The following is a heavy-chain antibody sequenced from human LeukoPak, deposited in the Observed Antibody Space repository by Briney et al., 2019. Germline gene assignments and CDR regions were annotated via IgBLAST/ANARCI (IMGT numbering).Heavy chain of an antibody. CDR2: IYHRRTT. D-gene: IGHD1-26*01. CDR3: ARAGSYNLDY. Sequence: SETLSLTCVVSGGSISSGNWWSWVRQSPGKELEWIGEIYHRRTTHYNPSLKSRVTITVDKSENHFSLRLSSVTAADTAVYYCARAGSYNLDYWGQGTLATVSS. CDR1: GGSISSGNW. V-gene: IGHV4/OR15-8*01. J-gene: IGHJ4*02.